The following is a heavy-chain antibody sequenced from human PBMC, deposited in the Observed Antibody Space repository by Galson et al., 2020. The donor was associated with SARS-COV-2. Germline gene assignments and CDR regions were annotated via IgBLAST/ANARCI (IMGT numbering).Heavy chain of an antibody. CDR2: ISGSGGST. V-gene: IGHV3-23*01. D-gene: IGHD3-9*01. J-gene: IGHJ4*02. CDR3: AKDGVRYDILTGYDY. CDR1: GFTFSSYA. Sequence: GGSLRLSCAASGFTFSSYAMSWVRQAPGKGLEWVSAISGSGGSTYYADSVKGRFTISRDNSKNTLYLQMNSLRAEDTAVYYCAKDGVRYDILTGYDYWGQGTLVTVSS.